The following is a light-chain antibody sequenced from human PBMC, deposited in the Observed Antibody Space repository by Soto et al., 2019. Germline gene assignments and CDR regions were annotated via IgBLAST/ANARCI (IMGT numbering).Light chain of an antibody. J-gene: IGLJ1*01. V-gene: IGLV2-23*02. CDR1: SSDVGSYNL. Sequence: QSDLNKLASVYGLHVQSLTIICNRTSSDVGSYNLVSWYQQHPGKAPKLMIYEVSKRPSGVSNRFSGSKSGNTASLTISVLQAKDEAAYYCCSCAGSSSCVFVTVTKFPVL. CDR2: EVS. CDR3: CSCAGSSSCV.